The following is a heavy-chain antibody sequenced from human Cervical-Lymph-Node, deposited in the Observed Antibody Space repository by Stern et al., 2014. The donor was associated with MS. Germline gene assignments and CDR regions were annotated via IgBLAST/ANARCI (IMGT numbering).Heavy chain of an antibody. Sequence: VQLAQSGAEVTKPGSSVTVSCTDSGATFSANGISWVRQGPGKGLAWMGAIVPIFEKSNYAQKFRGRVSITADESTNTAYMELTSLTSEDTGVYYCAREHHGGNFAAWGQGTLVTVSS. D-gene: IGHD4-23*01. CDR3: AREHHGGNFAA. J-gene: IGHJ5*02. CDR1: GATFSANG. V-gene: IGHV1-69*01. CDR2: IVPIFEKS.